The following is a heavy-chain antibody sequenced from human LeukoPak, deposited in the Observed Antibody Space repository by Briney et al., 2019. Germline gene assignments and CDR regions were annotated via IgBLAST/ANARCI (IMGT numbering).Heavy chain of an antibody. V-gene: IGHV4-59*08. Sequence: SETLSLTCTVSGDSISSLYWSWIRQPPGKGLEWIGSIYYSGSTTYNPSLQSRVAISLDASKNQFSLRLSSVTAADTAVYYCARWRYSTSSAWFDTWGQGTPVTVSS. CDR3: ARWRYSTSSAWFDT. CDR2: IYYSGST. D-gene: IGHD6-6*01. J-gene: IGHJ5*02. CDR1: GDSISSLY.